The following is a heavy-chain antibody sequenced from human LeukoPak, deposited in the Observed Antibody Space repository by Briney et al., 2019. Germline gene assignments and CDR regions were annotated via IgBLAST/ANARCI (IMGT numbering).Heavy chain of an antibody. J-gene: IGHJ4*02. Sequence: GGSLRLSCAASGLTFSTYAMSWVRQAPGKGLEWVSAISGSDGSTYYADSVKGRFTISRDNSKNTLYLQMNSLRAEDTAVYYCAXALRITMVRGVIGYWGQGTLVTVSS. CDR2: ISGSDGST. V-gene: IGHV3-23*01. CDR3: AXALRITMVRGVIGY. D-gene: IGHD3-10*01. CDR1: GLTFSTYA.